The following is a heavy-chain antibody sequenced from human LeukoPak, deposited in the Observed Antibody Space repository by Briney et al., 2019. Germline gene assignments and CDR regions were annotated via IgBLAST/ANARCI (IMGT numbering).Heavy chain of an antibody. D-gene: IGHD6-13*01. Sequence: GGSLRLSCAASGFNFSAYAMHWVRHAPGKGLEYVSAISSNGINTYYANSVKGRFTISRDNSKNTLYLQMGSLRAEDMAVYYCVRVIQGINSSWYGSWGQGTLVTVSS. J-gene: IGHJ1*01. V-gene: IGHV3-64*01. CDR1: GFNFSAYA. CDR2: ISSNGINT. CDR3: VRVIQGINSSWYGS.